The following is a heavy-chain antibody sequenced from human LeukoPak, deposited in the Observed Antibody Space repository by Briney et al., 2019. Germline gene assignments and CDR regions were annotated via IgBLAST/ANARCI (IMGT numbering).Heavy chain of an antibody. Sequence: PSETLSLTCAVSGASISGSGYYWGWIRQPPGMELQWIGNIYHTGSTYYNASLQSRVTISIDTSRNQFSLKLSSVTAADTAVYYCARWRSNTMVRGVISQVNWFDPWGQGTLVTVSS. CDR3: ARWRSNTMVRGVISQVNWFDP. V-gene: IGHV4-39*07. CDR2: IYHTGST. CDR1: GASISGSGYY. D-gene: IGHD3-10*01. J-gene: IGHJ5*02.